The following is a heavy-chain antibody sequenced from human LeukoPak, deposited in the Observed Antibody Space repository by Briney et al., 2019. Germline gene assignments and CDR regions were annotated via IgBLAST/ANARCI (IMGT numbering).Heavy chain of an antibody. J-gene: IGHJ4*02. D-gene: IGHD6-19*01. CDR1: GYTFTSYG. V-gene: IGHV1-18*01. CDR3: ARDEEAVSALAPFDY. CDR2: ISAYNGNT. Sequence: GASVKVSCKGSGYTFTSYGISWVRQAPGQGLEWMGWISAYNGNTNYAQKLQGRVTMTTDTSTSTAYMELRSLRSDDTAVYYCARDEEAVSALAPFDYWGQGTLVTVSS.